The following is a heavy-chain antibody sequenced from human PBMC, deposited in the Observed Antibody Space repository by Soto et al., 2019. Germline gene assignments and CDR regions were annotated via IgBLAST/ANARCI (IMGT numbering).Heavy chain of an antibody. Sequence: SVKVSCKASGGTFSSYAISWVRQAPGQGLEWMGGIIPIFGTANYAQKFQGRVTITADESTSTAYMELSSLRSEDTAVYYCAREVTMVRGVNDAFDIWGQGTMVTVSS. J-gene: IGHJ3*02. V-gene: IGHV1-69*13. D-gene: IGHD3-10*01. CDR2: IIPIFGTA. CDR1: GGTFSSYA. CDR3: AREVTMVRGVNDAFDI.